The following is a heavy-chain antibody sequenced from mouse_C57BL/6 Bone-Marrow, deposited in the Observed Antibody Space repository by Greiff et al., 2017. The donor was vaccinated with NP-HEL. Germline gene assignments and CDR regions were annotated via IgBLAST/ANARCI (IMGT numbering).Heavy chain of an antibody. V-gene: IGHV14-3*01. CDR2: IDPANGNT. D-gene: IGHD2-2*01. Sequence: VQLQQSVAELVRPGASVKLSCTASGFNIKNTYMRWVKQRPEQGLEWIGRIDPANGNTKYDPKFQGKATITADTSSTTAYLQLSSLPSEDTGMYSCARRGGYGWFAYWGKGTLVTVSA. CDR3: ARRGGYGWFAY. J-gene: IGHJ3*01. CDR1: GFNIKNTY.